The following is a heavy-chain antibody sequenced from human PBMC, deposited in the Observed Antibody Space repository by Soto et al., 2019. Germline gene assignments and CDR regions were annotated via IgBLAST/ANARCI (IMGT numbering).Heavy chain of an antibody. CDR2: IYPGDSDT. CDR1: GYTFTTYW. CDR3: ARHITGGFDY. D-gene: IGHD1-20*01. V-gene: IGHV5-51*01. J-gene: IGHJ4*02. Sequence: HGESLKISCKVSGYTFTTYWIAWVRQMPGKGLEWMGIIYPGDSDTRYSPPFRGQVTISADKSISTAYLQWSSLKASDTAIYYCARHITGGFDYWGQGALVTVSS.